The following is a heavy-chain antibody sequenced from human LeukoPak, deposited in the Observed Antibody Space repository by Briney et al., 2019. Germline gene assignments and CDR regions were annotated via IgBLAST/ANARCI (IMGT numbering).Heavy chain of an antibody. CDR3: TRDQEGFDY. CDR2: IYPRDGST. V-gene: IGHV1-46*01. CDR1: GYTFTSNY. Sequence: ASVKVSCTASGYTFTSNYIHWVRQAPGQGLEWMGMIYPRDGSTSYAQKFQGRVTVTRDTSTSTVHMELSGLRSEDTAVYYCTRDQEGFDYWGQGTLVTVSS. J-gene: IGHJ4*02.